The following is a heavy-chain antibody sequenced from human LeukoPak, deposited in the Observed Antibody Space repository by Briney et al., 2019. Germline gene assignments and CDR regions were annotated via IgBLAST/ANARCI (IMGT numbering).Heavy chain of an antibody. J-gene: IGHJ4*02. D-gene: IGHD4-17*01. CDR3: AKDGLVYGDYGGY. Sequence: GGSLRLSCAASGFTFSSYNMNWVRQAPGKGLEWVSSISSSSTYIYYADSVKGRFTISRDNAKNSLYLQMNSLRAEDTAVYYCAKDGLVYGDYGGYWGQGTLVTVSS. V-gene: IGHV3-21*04. CDR2: ISSSSTYI. CDR1: GFTFSSYN.